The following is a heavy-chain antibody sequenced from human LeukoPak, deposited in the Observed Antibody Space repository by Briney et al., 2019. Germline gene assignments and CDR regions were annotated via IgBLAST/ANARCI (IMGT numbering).Heavy chain of an antibody. D-gene: IGHD3-16*01. Sequence: PGGSLRLSCAASGFTFSSYSMNWVRQAPGKGLEWVSSISSSSSYIYYADSVKGRFTISRDNAKNSLYLQMNSLRAEDTAVYYCAKAVYYDYVKYYFDYWGQGTLVTVSS. CDR1: GFTFSSYS. CDR2: ISSSSSYI. J-gene: IGHJ4*02. CDR3: AKAVYYDYVKYYFDY. V-gene: IGHV3-21*04.